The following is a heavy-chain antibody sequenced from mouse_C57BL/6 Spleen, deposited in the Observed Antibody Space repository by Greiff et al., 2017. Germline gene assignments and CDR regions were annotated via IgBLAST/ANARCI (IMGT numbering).Heavy chain of an antibody. Sequence: EVQGVESGAELVRPGASVKLSCTASGFNIKDYYMHWVKQRPEQGLEWIGRIDPEDGDTEYAPKFQGKATMTADTSSNTAYLQLSSLTSEDTAVYYCLITTVDYAMDYWGQGTSVTVSS. J-gene: IGHJ4*01. D-gene: IGHD1-1*01. V-gene: IGHV14-1*01. CDR1: GFNIKDYY. CDR2: IDPEDGDT. CDR3: LITTVDYAMDY.